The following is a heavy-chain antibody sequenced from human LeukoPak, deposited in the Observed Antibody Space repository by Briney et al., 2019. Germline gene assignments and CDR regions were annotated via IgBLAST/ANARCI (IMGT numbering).Heavy chain of an antibody. CDR3: ARENSGSYREFDY. V-gene: IGHV4-4*07. CDR2: IYTSGST. J-gene: IGHJ4*02. Sequence: PSETLSLTWTVAGGSISSYYWSCIRQPAGEGLEWIGRIYTSGSTNYNASLKSRVGMSVDTSKNQFSLKLSSVTAADTAVFYCARENSGSYREFDYWGQGTLVTVSS. D-gene: IGHD1-26*01. CDR1: GGSISSYY.